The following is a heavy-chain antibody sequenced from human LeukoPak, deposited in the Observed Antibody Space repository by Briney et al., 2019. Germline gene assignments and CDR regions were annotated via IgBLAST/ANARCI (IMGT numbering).Heavy chain of an antibody. Sequence: ASVKVSCKASGYTFTGYYMHWVRQAPGQGLEWMGWINPNSGGTNYAQKFQGRVTITRDTSSSTAYMDLSRLRSDDTAVYYCAKDQSSDWYGYYYYYMDVWGKGTTVTISS. V-gene: IGHV1-2*02. D-gene: IGHD6-19*01. CDR1: GYTFTGYY. CDR3: AKDQSSDWYGYYYYYMDV. CDR2: INPNSGGT. J-gene: IGHJ6*03.